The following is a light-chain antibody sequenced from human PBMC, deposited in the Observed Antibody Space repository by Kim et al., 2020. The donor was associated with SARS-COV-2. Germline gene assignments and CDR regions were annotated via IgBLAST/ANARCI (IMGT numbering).Light chain of an antibody. CDR3: NSRESSANHWM. J-gene: IGLJ3*02. CDR2: GKN. Sequence: AWGQTVRMTCQGDSLRSYYASWYQQKPGQAPVLVFYGKNNRPSGIPDRFSGSYSGNTASLTITAAQAEDEADYYCNSRESSANHWMFGGGTQLTVL. CDR1: SLRSYY. V-gene: IGLV3-19*01.